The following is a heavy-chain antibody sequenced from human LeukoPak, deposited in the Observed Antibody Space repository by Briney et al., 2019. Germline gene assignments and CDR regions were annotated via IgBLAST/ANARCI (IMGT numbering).Heavy chain of an antibody. V-gene: IGHV3-30*18. CDR1: GFTFSSYA. CDR2: ISYDGSNK. CDR3: AKDPHYGDYYFDY. J-gene: IGHJ4*02. Sequence: SGGSLRLSCAASGFTFSSYAMSWVRQAPGKGLEWVAVISYDGSNKYYADSVKGRFTISRDNSKNTLYLQMNSLRAEDTAVYYCAKDPHYGDYYFDYWGQGTLVTVSS. D-gene: IGHD4-17*01.